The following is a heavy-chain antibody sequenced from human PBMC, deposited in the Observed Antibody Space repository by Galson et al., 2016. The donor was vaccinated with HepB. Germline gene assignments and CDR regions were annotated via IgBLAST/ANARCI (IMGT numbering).Heavy chain of an antibody. CDR2: VDPN. J-gene: IGHJ4*02. CDR1: GFSFTSFY. Sequence: SVKVSCKASGFSFTSFYIHWVRQAPGQGLEWLGIVDPNYPQQFQGRVSMTRETSTSTVYMELNSLTSEDTAVYYCAREGGSSCGFDYWGQGTLVIVSS. V-gene: IGHV1-46*01. D-gene: IGHD1-26*01. CDR3: AREGGSSCGFDY.